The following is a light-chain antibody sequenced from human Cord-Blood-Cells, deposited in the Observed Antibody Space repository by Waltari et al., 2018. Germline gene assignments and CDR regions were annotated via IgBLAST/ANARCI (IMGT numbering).Light chain of an antibody. Sequence: DVVMTQSPLSLPVTLGQPASISCRSSQSLVYSDGNTYLNWFQQRPGQSPRRLIYKVCNRDSEAPDRFSGGGSGTDVTLKISRVEADDVGVYYCMQGTHLPLTFGGGTKVEIK. V-gene: IGKV2-30*01. CDR1: QSLVYSDGNTY. J-gene: IGKJ4*01. CDR3: MQGTHLPLT. CDR2: KVC.